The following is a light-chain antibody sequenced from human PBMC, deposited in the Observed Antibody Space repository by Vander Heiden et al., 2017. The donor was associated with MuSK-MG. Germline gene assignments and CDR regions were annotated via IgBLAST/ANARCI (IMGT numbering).Light chain of an antibody. CDR1: QSVGSS. CDR3: QQRSIWPWT. J-gene: IGKJ1*01. V-gene: IGKV3-11*01. Sequence: EVVLTQSPATLSLSPGERATLSCRASQSVGSSLGWYQQKPGQAPRLLIYDTFDRATGIPARFGGSGSGTDFTLTISSLEPEDFAVYYCQQRSIWPWTFGQGTIIEI. CDR2: DTF.